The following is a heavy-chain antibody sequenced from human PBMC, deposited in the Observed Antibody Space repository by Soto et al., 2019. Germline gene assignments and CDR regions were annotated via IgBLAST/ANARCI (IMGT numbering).Heavy chain of an antibody. CDR2: ISYSGTT. J-gene: IGHJ4*02. V-gene: IGHV4-30-4*01. CDR1: GGSISSGNYY. D-gene: IGHD4-17*01. Sequence: QVQLQESGPGLVKPSQTLSLTCTVSGGSISSGNYYWSWIRQPPGKGLEWIGFISYSGTTHYSASLRSRVSRSGDTSKNQFSLDLSSVTAADTAVYYCATMGTPVTGLYYFDYWGQGTLVTVSS. CDR3: ATMGTPVTGLYYFDY.